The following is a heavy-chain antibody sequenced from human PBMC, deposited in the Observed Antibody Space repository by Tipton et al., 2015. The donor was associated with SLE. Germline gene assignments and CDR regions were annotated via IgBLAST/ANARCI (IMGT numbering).Heavy chain of an antibody. D-gene: IGHD3-10*01. V-gene: IGHV3-7*01. Sequence: SLRLPCAASGFTFSSYWMSWVRQAPEKGLEWVANIKPEGSETYYVDSVKGRFTISRDNAKNSLYLQMNSLRDEDTAVYYCARGDYYSGSYHDAFDIWGQGTVVTVSS. J-gene: IGHJ3*02. CDR3: ARGDYYSGSYHDAFDI. CDR2: IKPEGSET. CDR1: GFTFSSYW.